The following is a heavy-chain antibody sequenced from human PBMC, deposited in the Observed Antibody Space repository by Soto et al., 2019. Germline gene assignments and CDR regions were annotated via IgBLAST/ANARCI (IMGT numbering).Heavy chain of an antibody. Sequence: GGSLRLSCAASGFTFSSYWMHWVRQAPVKGLVWVSRINSDGSSTSYADSVKGRFTISRDNAKNTLYLQMNSLRAEDTAVYYCAREVRYCSGGSCYFGWFDPWGQGTLVTVSS. V-gene: IGHV3-74*01. CDR1: GFTFSSYW. D-gene: IGHD2-15*01. CDR2: INSDGSST. CDR3: AREVRYCSGGSCYFGWFDP. J-gene: IGHJ5*02.